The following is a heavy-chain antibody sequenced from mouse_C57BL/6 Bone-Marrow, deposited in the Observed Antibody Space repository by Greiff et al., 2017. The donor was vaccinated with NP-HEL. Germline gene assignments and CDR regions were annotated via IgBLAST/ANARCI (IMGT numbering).Heavy chain of an antibody. V-gene: IGHV14-4*01. J-gene: IGHJ3*01. CDR3: TTPDSSGYVAY. CDR1: GFNIKDDY. D-gene: IGHD3-2*02. Sequence: EVKLMESGAELVRPGASVKLSCTASGFNIKDDYMHWVKQRPEQGLEWIGWIDPENGDTEYASKFQGKATITADTSSNTAYLQLSSLTSEDTAVYYCTTPDSSGYVAYWGQGTLVTVSA. CDR2: IDPENGDT.